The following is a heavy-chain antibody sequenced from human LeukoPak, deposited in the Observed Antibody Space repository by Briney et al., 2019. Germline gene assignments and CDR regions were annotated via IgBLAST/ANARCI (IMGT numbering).Heavy chain of an antibody. J-gene: IGHJ6*02. CDR3: AREKIAVAGTIYYYGMDV. CDR2: INPNSGGT. D-gene: IGHD6-19*01. Sequence: ASVKVSCKASGYTFTGYYMHWVRQAPGQGLEWMGWINPNSGGTNYAQKFQGRVTMTRDTSISTAYMELSRLRSDDTAVYYCAREKIAVAGTIYYYGMDVWGQGTTVTVSS. CDR1: GYTFTGYY. V-gene: IGHV1-2*02.